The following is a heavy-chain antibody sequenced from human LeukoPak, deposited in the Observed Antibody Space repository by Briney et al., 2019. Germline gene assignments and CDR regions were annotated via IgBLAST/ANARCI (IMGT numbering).Heavy chain of an antibody. CDR2: IKQDGSEK. V-gene: IGHV3-7*01. D-gene: IGHD3-10*01. CDR3: AREIPGGYFDY. CDR1: GFTFSSYW. J-gene: IGHJ4*02. Sequence: GGSLRLSCAASGFTFSSYWMSWVRQAPGEGLEWVANIKQDGSEKYYVDSVKGRFTISRDNAKNSLYLQMNSLRAEDTAVYYCAREIPGGYFDYWGQGTLVTVSS.